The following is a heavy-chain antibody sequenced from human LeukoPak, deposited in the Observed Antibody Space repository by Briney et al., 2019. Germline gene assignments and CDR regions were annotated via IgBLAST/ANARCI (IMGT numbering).Heavy chain of an antibody. CDR2: IRSKAYGGTT. CDR1: GFTFSDHA. J-gene: IGHJ6*02. Sequence: GRPLRLSCTASGFTFSDHAMSWVRQAPGKGLEWVGFIRSKAYGGTTEYAASVKGRFTISRDDSKSIAYLQMNSLKTEDTAVYYCNRGPIQLWLYYGMDVWGQGTTVIVSS. V-gene: IGHV3-49*04. CDR3: NRGPIQLWLYYGMDV. D-gene: IGHD5-18*01.